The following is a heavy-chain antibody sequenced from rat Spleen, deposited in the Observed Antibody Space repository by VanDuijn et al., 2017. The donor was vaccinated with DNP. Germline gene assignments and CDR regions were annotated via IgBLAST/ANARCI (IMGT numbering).Heavy chain of an antibody. CDR1: GFTFSNYG. J-gene: IGHJ2*01. CDR2: IISDGSRT. CDR3: ATSATVQGPFDY. D-gene: IGHD1-11*01. V-gene: IGHV5S10*01. Sequence: EMQLVESGGGLVQPGRSLKLSCAASGFTFSNYGMAWVRQAPKKGLEWVATIISDGSRTYYRDSVKGRFTISRDNAKSTLSLQMDSLMSEDTATYYGATSATVQGPFDYWGQGVMVTVSS.